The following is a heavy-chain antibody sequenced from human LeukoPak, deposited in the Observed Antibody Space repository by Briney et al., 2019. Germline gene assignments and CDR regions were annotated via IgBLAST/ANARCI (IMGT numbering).Heavy chain of an antibody. CDR1: GGSISSSSYY. CDR2: IYYSGST. D-gene: IGHD6-6*01. V-gene: IGHV4-39*01. Sequence: SETLSLTCTVSGGSISSSSYYWGWIRQPPGKGLEWIGSIYYSGSTYYNPSLKSRVTISVDTSKNQFSLKLSSVTAADTALYYCGRQMIEYRTSSPFDYWGQGTLVTVSS. CDR3: GRQMIEYRTSSPFDY. J-gene: IGHJ4*02.